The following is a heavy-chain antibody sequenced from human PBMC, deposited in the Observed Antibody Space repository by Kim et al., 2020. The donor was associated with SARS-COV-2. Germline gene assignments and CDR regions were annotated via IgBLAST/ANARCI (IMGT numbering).Heavy chain of an antibody. J-gene: IGHJ3*01. CDR2: IYYSGST. Sequence: SETLSLTCTVSGGSISSITYYWGWIRQPPGKGLEWVGSIYYSGSTYYNPSLKSRVTISVDTSKNQFSLKLSSVTAADTAVYYCARRGQGEQWLLQSSRAFDLWGQGTAVTVSS. CDR3: ARRGQGEQWLLQSSRAFDL. V-gene: IGHV4-39*01. CDR1: GGSISSITYY. D-gene: IGHD6-19*01.